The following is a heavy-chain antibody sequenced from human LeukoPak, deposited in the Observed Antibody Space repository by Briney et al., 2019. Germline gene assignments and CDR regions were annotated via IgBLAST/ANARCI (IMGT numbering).Heavy chain of an antibody. Sequence: SQTLSLTCTVSGGSISSGSYYWSWIRQPAGKGLEWIGRIYTSGSTNYNPSLKGRVTISVDTSKNQFSLKLSSVTAADTAVYYCARDFLGSYDYWGQGTLVTVSS. J-gene: IGHJ4*02. V-gene: IGHV4-61*02. CDR3: ARDFLGSYDY. CDR1: GGSISSGSYY. D-gene: IGHD2/OR15-2a*01. CDR2: IYTSGST.